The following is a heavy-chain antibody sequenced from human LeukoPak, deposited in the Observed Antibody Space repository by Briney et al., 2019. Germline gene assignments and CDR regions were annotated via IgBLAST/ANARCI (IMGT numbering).Heavy chain of an antibody. CDR3: ARMRRPHWYLDL. V-gene: IGHV4-59*08. J-gene: IGHJ2*01. Sequence: SETLSLTCTVSGGSIRSYYWSWTRQSPGKGLEWIGYIYYTGSTKYNPSPKSRVTISAATSKTQFSLKLSYATAADTAVYYCARMRRPHWYLDLWGRGTLVTVSS. CDR1: GGSIRSYY. CDR2: IYYTGST.